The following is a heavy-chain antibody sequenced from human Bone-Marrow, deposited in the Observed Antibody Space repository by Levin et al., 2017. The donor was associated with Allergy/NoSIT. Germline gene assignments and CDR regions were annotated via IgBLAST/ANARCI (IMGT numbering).Heavy chain of an antibody. D-gene: IGHD5-18*01. CDR2: IYYSGST. CDR3: ARTPADTAITNYYYYGMDV. V-gene: IGHV4-31*03. Sequence: SETLSLTCTVSGGSISSGGYYWSWIRQHPGKGLEWIGYIYYSGSTYYNPSLKSRVTISVDTSKNQFSLKLSSVTAADTAVYYCARTPADTAITNYYYYGMDVWGQGTTVTVSS. J-gene: IGHJ6*02. CDR1: GGSISSGGYY.